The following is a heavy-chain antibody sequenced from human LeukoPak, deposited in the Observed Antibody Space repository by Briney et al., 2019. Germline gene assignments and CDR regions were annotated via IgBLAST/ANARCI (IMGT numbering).Heavy chain of an antibody. Sequence: SETLSLTCGVSGGSITSTNYWTWVRQPPGKGLEWIGEVNLQGSTNYNPSLMGPVAISVDISENHISLQLTSVTAADTAVYYCAREGGPYRPLDYSGQGTLVTVSS. J-gene: IGHJ4*02. CDR1: GGSITSTNY. V-gene: IGHV4-4*02. CDR3: AREGGPYRPLDY. CDR2: VNLQGST.